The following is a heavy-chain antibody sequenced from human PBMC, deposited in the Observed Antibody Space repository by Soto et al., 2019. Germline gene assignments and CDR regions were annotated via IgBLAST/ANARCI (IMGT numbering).Heavy chain of an antibody. CDR2: INHGGSET. CDR3: TRGGRDIDF. Sequence: VQVVESGGTLVQPGGSLRLSCEVSGFDFPGFWRNWVRQAPGKGLEWVANINHGGSETNFLDSVKGRFTISRDNAKSTLYLQMTSLRVEDTAVYDCTRGGRDIDFWGQGTVGIVSS. CDR1: GFDFPGFW. J-gene: IGHJ4*02. D-gene: IGHD2-21*02. V-gene: IGHV3-7*04.